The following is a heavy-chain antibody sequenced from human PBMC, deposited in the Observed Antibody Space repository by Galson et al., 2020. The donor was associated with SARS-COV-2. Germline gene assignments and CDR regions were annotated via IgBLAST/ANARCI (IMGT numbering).Heavy chain of an antibody. J-gene: IGHJ4*02. D-gene: IGHD2-2*01. V-gene: IGHV3-48*01. Sequence: GESLKISCAVSGLTFSNYSMNWVRQAPGKGLEWVSYISGSSNTIYYADSVKGRFTISRDNAKNSLYLQMNSLRAEDTAVYYCASYCSSTSCYKGANDYWGQGTLVTVSS. CDR2: ISGSSNTI. CDR1: GLTFSNYS. CDR3: ASYCSSTSCYKGANDY.